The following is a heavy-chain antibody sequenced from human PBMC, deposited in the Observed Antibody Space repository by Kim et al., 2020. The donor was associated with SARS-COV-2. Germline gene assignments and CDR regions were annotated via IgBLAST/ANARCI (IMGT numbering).Heavy chain of an antibody. D-gene: IGHD6-25*01. V-gene: IGHV3-30*01. CDR3: CRSGRDYYYGMDV. Sequence: YADSVKGRFTISRDNSKNTLYLQMNSLRAEDTAVYYCCRSGRDYYYGMDVWGQGTTVTVSS. J-gene: IGHJ6*02.